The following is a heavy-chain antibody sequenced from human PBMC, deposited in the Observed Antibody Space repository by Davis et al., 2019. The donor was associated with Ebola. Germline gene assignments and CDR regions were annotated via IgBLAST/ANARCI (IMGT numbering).Heavy chain of an antibody. V-gene: IGHV3-23*01. CDR2: FLVRGGST. J-gene: IGHJ6*02. CDR1: GFTFSSYA. D-gene: IGHD6-13*01. Sequence: GESLKISCAASGFTFSSYAMSWVRQAPGKGLGWVSAFLVRGGSTYYPDSVKGRFTISRDNSKPTLYLQMNSLRAEDTAVYCCAKGYSSSWDYYYGMDVWGQGTTVTVSS. CDR3: AKGYSSSWDYYYGMDV.